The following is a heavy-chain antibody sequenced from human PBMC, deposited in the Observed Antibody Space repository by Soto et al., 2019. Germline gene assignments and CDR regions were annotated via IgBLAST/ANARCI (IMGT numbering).Heavy chain of an antibody. CDR3: ARERSGGPAAAIDY. CDR1: GGSISSGDYY. D-gene: IGHD2-2*01. Sequence: QVQLQESGPGLVKPSQTLSLTCTVSGGSISSGDYYWSWIRQPPGKGLEWIGYIYYSGSTYYNPSHRSRVTISVDTSKTQFSLKLSSVTAADTAVYYCARERSGGPAAAIDYWGQGTLVTVSS. CDR2: IYYSGST. V-gene: IGHV4-30-4*01. J-gene: IGHJ4*02.